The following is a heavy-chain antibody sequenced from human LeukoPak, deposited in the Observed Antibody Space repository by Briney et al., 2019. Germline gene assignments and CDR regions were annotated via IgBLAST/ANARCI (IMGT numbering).Heavy chain of an antibody. CDR3: TTAQHLN. CDR2: IKSTTEGGIP. V-gene: IGHV3-15*01. J-gene: IGHJ4*02. CDR1: GLIFSDAY. D-gene: IGHD6-13*01. Sequence: PGGSLRLSRAASGLIFSDAYMSWVRQVRGKGLEWVGRIKSTTEGGIPYYAAPVKGRFIISRDDSLSTLYLQMNSLRIEDTGVYYCTTAQHLNWGQGTLVTVSS.